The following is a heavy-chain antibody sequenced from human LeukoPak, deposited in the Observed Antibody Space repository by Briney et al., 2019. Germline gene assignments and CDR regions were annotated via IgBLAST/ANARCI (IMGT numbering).Heavy chain of an antibody. J-gene: IGHJ6*02. Sequence: SVKVSCKASGGTFSSYAISWVRQAPGQGLEWMGGIIPIFGTANYAQKFQGRVTITADESTSTAYMELSSLRSEDTAVYYCARLIEEWELLRRYYYYYYGMDVWGQGTTVTVSS. V-gene: IGHV1-69*01. CDR3: ARLIEEWELLRRYYYYYYGMDV. D-gene: IGHD1-26*01. CDR2: IIPIFGTA. CDR1: GGTFSSYA.